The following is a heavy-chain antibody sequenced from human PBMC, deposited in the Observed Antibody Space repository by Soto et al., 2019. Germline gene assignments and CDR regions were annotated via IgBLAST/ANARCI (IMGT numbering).Heavy chain of an antibody. J-gene: IGHJ6*02. CDR1: GYTFTSYY. V-gene: IGHV1-46*01. D-gene: IGHD2-2*01. Sequence: ASVKVSCKASGYTFTSYYMHWVRQAPGQGLERMGIINPSGGSTSYAQKFQGRVTMTRDTSTSTVYMELSSLRSEDTAVYYCARDLLLGSSTSWPYYYYYGMDVWGQGTTVTVSS. CDR3: ARDLLLGSSTSWPYYYYYGMDV. CDR2: INPSGGST.